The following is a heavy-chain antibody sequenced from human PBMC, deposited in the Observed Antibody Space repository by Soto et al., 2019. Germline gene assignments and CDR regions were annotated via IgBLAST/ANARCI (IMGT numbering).Heavy chain of an antibody. CDR1: GGSISSYY. J-gene: IGHJ4*02. CDR2: IYYSGST. D-gene: IGHD3-22*01. V-gene: IGHV4-59*01. CDR3: ARGRYYDSSGYYYVAHFDY. Sequence: SETLSLTCTVSGGSISSYYWSWIRQPPGKGLEWIGYIYYSGSTNYNPSLKSRVTISVDTSKNQFSLKLSSVTAADTAVYYCARGRYYDSSGYYYVAHFDYWGQGTLVTVSS.